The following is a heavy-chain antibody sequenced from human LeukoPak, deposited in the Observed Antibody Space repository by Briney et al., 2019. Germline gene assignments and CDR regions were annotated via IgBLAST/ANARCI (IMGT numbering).Heavy chain of an antibody. CDR2: FDPEDGET. V-gene: IGHV1-24*01. Sequence: ASVTVSCKVSGYTLTELSMHWVRQAPGKGLEWMGGFDPEDGETIYAQKFQGRVTMTEDTSTDTAYMELSSLRSEDTAVYYCATDRGKGGAARPNFDYWGQGTLVTVSS. CDR1: GYTLTELS. D-gene: IGHD6-6*01. CDR3: ATDRGKGGAARPNFDY. J-gene: IGHJ4*02.